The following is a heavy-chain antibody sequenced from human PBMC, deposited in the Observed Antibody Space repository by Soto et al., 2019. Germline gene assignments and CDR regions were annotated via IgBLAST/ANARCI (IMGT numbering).Heavy chain of an antibody. V-gene: IGHV3-23*01. Sequence: PGGSLRLSCAVSGFTFSNYCITWGRQAPGQGLEWVTSMTDSGDRTEYAYSVKGRFTISRDNSKKTLYLQMTSLRAEDTAVYYCVKETSRRWGYMADSGRGNTVAVCS. CDR2: MTDSGDRT. CDR3: VKETSRRWGYMAD. D-gene: IGHD2-21*01. J-gene: IGHJ6*02. CDR1: GFTFSNYC.